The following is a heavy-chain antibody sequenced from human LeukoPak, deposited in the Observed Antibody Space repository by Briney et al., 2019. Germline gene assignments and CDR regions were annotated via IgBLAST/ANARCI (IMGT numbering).Heavy chain of an antibody. CDR2: IRYDGSNK. J-gene: IGHJ4*02. CDR3: AKDRGDYYDSSGPDY. D-gene: IGHD3-22*01. Sequence: GGSLRLSCAASGFTFSSYGMHWFRQAPGKGLEWEAFIRYDGSNKYYADSVKGRFTISRDNSKNTLYLQMNSLRAEDTAVYYCAKDRGDYYDSSGPDYWGQGTLVTVSS. CDR1: GFTFSSYG. V-gene: IGHV3-30*02.